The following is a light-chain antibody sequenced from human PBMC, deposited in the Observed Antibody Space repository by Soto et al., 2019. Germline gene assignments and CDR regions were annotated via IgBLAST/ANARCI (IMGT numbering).Light chain of an antibody. CDR3: QQYNNWPRT. V-gene: IGKV3-15*01. J-gene: IGKJ1*01. CDR1: QSVSSN. Sequence: IVRTQSPDTLSVSPGERATLSCRASQSVSSNLGWYQQKVGQAPRLLIYGTSTRATGIPARFSGSGSGTDFTLTISSLQFEDFAVYYCQQYNNWPRTLGQGSKVDI. CDR2: GTS.